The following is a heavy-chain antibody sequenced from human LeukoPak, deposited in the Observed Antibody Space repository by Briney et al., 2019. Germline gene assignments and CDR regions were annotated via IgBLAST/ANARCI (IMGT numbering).Heavy chain of an antibody. CDR2: IYYSGST. CDR1: GGSISSSSYY. Sequence: SETLSLTCTVSGGSISSSSYYWGWIRQPPGKGLEWIGSIYYSGSTYYNPSLKSRVTISVDTSKNQFSLKLSSVTAADTAVYYCARGETTVIPFDYWGQGTLVTVSS. D-gene: IGHD4-17*01. V-gene: IGHV4-39*07. J-gene: IGHJ4*02. CDR3: ARGETTVIPFDY.